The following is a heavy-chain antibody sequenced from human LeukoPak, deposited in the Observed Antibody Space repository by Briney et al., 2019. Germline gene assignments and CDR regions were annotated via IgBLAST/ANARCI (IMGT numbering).Heavy chain of an antibody. CDR3: TRLKVLDITWWPADY. V-gene: IGHV4-4*02. J-gene: IGHJ4*02. CDR2: IYQSGRT. D-gene: IGHD2-15*01. CDR1: GVSISNSQW. Sequence: SGTLSLTCDVSGVSISNSQWWSWVRQPPGKGLEWIGEIYQSGRTNYNPSLKSRVTMSIDKSKNQFSLSLASVTAADTAVYYCTRLKVLDITWWPADYWGPGMLVTVSS.